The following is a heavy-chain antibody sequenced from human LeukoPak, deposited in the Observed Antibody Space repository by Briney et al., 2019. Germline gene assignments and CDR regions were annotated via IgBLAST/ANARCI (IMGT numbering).Heavy chain of an antibody. V-gene: IGHV3-11*04. CDR2: ISSSGTSI. Sequence: SGGSLRLSCAASGFTFSDYYLSWIRQAPGKGLDGVSYISSSGTSIYYADAVKGRFTISRDNDKKSVFLQMDSLRVEDTAVYYCARDGVVVTALIVWVQGTMVTVSS. CDR1: GFTFSDYY. J-gene: IGHJ6*01. D-gene: IGHD2-21*02. CDR3: ARDGVVVTALIV.